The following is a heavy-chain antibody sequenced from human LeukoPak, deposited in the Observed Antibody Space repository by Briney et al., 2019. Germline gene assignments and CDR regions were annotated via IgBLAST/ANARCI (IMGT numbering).Heavy chain of an antibody. CDR3: AKDRDLAS. Sequence: PGGSLRLSCVVSGFTFTTYGMHWVRQAPGKGPEWVAFIRSDGSNKYYADSVKGRFTISRDNSKNTLFLQMNSLRPEDTAVYYCAKDRDLASWGQGTLVTVSS. V-gene: IGHV3-30*02. CDR1: GFTFTTYG. CDR2: IRSDGSNK. J-gene: IGHJ5*02.